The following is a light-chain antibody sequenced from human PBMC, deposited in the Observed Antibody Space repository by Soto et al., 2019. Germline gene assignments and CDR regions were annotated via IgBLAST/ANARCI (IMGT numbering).Light chain of an antibody. CDR2: DAS. CDR3: QQRSNWPPTWT. Sequence: EIVLTQSPATLSLSPGERATLSCRASQSVSTYLAWYQQKPGQAPRLLIYDASNRATGIPDRFSGSGYGTDFDLTISSLEPEDFAVYYCQQRSNWPPTWTFGQGTKVEI. J-gene: IGKJ1*01. V-gene: IGKV3-11*01. CDR1: QSVSTY.